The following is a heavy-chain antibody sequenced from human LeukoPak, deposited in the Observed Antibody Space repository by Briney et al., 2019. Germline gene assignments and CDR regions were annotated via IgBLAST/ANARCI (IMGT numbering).Heavy chain of an antibody. D-gene: IGHD4-17*01. J-gene: IGHJ5*02. CDR3: ARGPLTMTRGFDP. V-gene: IGHV4-4*07. CDR2: IYTSGST. CDR1: GDSINSFY. Sequence: SETLSLTCTVSGDSINSFYWSWIRQPAGKGLEWIGRIYTSGSTNYSPSLKSRVTMSVDTSKNQFSLKLSSVTAADTAVYYCARGPLTMTRGFDPWGQGTLVTVSS.